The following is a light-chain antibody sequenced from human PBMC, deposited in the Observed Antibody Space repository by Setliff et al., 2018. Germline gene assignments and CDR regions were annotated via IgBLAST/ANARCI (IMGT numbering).Light chain of an antibody. V-gene: IGLV2-11*01. CDR1: SSDFGRFNY. CDR2: DVY. Sequence: QSALTQRRSVSGSPGQSVTISCTGTSSDFGRFNYVSWYRQHPGKAPKLILYDVYKRPSGVPDRFSGSKSANTASLTISGLQTDDEADHYCSSSADSYSCVFGGGTKVTVL. CDR3: SSSADSYSCV. J-gene: IGLJ3*02.